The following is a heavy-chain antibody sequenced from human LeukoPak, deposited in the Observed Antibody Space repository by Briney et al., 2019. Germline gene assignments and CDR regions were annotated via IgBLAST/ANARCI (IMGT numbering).Heavy chain of an antibody. V-gene: IGHV1-2*02. Sequence: ASVKVSCKASGYTFTGYYMHWVRQAPGQGLEWMGWINPNSGGTNYAQKFQGRVTMTRDTPISTAYMELSRLRSDDTAVYYCARELRYFDWQMDVWGKGTTVTVSS. J-gene: IGHJ6*04. CDR2: INPNSGGT. CDR3: ARELRYFDWQMDV. CDR1: GYTFTGYY. D-gene: IGHD3-9*01.